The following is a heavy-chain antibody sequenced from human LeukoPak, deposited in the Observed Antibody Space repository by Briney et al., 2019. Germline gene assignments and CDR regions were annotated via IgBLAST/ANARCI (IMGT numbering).Heavy chain of an antibody. V-gene: IGHV3-20*04. CDR3: ARVLGYSYGYYYYYMDV. D-gene: IGHD5-18*01. J-gene: IGHJ6*03. CDR2: INWNGGST. Sequence: PGGSLRLSCAASGFTFDDYGMSWVRQAPGKGLEWVSGINWNGGSTGYADSVKGRFTISRDNTKNSLYLQVNSLRAEDTALYYCARVLGYSYGYYYYYMDVWGKGTTVTVSS. CDR1: GFTFDDYG.